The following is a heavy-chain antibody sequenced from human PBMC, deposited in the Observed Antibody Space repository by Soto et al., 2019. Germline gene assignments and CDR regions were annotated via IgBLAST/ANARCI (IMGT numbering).Heavy chain of an antibody. CDR1: GGSISSSSYY. V-gene: IGHV4-39*01. CDR3: ARMAYYYYGMDV. J-gene: IGHJ6*02. Sequence: PSETLSLTCTVSGGSISSSSYYWGWIRQPPGKGLEWIGSIYFSGSTYYNPSLKSRVTISVDTSKNQFSLKLSSVTAADTAVYYCARMAYYYYGMDVWGQGTTVTVPS. CDR2: IYFSGST.